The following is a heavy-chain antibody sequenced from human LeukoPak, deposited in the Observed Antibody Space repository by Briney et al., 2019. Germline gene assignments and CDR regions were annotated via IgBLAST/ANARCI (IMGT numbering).Heavy chain of an antibody. V-gene: IGHV3-30*04. J-gene: IGHJ4*02. Sequence: TGGSLRLSCAAPGFTFSSYAMHWVRQAPGKGLEWVAVISYDGSNKYYADSVKGRFTISRDNSKNTLYLQMNSLRAEDTAVYYCAREIRSGYSGYDNFDYWGQGTLVTVSS. CDR1: GFTFSSYA. CDR3: AREIRSGYSGYDNFDY. CDR2: ISYDGSNK. D-gene: IGHD5-12*01.